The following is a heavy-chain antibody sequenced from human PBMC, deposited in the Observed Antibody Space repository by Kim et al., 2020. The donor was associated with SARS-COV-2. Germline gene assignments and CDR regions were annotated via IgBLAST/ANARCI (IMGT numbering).Heavy chain of an antibody. D-gene: IGHD2-8*01. V-gene: IGHV3-21*01. J-gene: IGHJ6*02. CDR1: GFTFSTYS. CDR3: ARNLAPTTKTYGMDV. Sequence: GGSLRLSCAASGFTFSTYSMNWVRQAPGKGLEWVSSMSSTSVYIYYADSVKGRFTISRDNAKDSLYLQMNSLRAEDTAVYYCARNLAPTTKTYGMDVWGQGTTVTVSS. CDR2: MSSTSVYI.